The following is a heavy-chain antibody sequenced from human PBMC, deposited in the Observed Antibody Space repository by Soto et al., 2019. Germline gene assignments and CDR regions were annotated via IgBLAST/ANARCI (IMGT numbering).Heavy chain of an antibody. CDR2: IWHGGST. J-gene: IGHJ5*01. V-gene: IGHV4-61*01. Sequence: QVQLQESGPGLVKPSETLSLTCTVSGHSLSSGSYYWSWVRQPPGKGLEWLAYIWHGGSTNYNPSMKSRATISVDTSKNQFSLTLMSVTAADTAVYYCARWKYSYSNYPADWFDSWGQGTLVTVSS. CDR1: GHSLSSGSYY. D-gene: IGHD5-18*01. CDR3: ARWKYSYSNYPADWFDS.